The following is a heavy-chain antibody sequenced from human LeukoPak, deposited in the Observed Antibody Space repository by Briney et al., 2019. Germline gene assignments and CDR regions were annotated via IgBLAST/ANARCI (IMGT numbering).Heavy chain of an antibody. CDR2: INEDGSEK. V-gene: IGHV3-7*04. J-gene: IGHJ4*02. Sequence: QAGGSLRLSCAVSGFTFSRYWMNWVRQAPGKGLEWLANINEDGSEKHYVDSVEGRFTVSRDNGENSVFLQMNSLKVEDAAVYYCARGLRTAAGLDYWGQGTLVIASS. D-gene: IGHD6-13*01. CDR3: ARGLRTAAGLDY. CDR1: GFTFSRYW.